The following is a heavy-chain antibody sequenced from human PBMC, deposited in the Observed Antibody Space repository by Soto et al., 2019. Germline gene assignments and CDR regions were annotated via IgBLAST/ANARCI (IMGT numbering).Heavy chain of an antibody. CDR2: ISTTSSYT. CDR1: GFTFSRYY. V-gene: IGHV3-21*02. CDR3: ARDDGLSSTHVKAFDL. D-gene: IGHD2-2*01. Sequence: EVQLVESGGGLVEPGGSLRLSCAASGFTFSRYYTNWVRQAPGKGLEWVSSISTTSSYTHYADSLKGRFTISRDNAKKLLYLQMNSLRAEDTAVYYCARDDGLSSTHVKAFDLWGQGTKVNVSS. J-gene: IGHJ3*01.